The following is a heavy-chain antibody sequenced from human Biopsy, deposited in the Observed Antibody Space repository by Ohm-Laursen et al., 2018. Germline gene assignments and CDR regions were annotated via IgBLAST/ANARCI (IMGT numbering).Heavy chain of an antibody. CDR1: GGSISSHDYY. CDR2: IYYSGST. V-gene: IGHV4-31*02. Sequence: TLSLTCAVSGGSISSHDYYWTWIRQPPGKGLEWIGYIYYSGSTYYNPSLKSRISMSVDTSRNQFSLKLRSVTAADTAVYYCARATNSTGWPYYYFYGMDVWGQGTTVTVSS. D-gene: IGHD2/OR15-2a*01. CDR3: ARATNSTGWPYYYFYGMDV. J-gene: IGHJ6*02.